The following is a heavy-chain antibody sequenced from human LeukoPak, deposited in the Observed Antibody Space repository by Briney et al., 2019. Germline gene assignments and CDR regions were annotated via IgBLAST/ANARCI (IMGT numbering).Heavy chain of an antibody. CDR2: IYTNVIT. J-gene: IGHJ4*02. Sequence: NTSETLSLTCTVSGASISSYYWSWIRQPPGKGLEWIGRIYTNVITNYNPSLKSRVTMSVDTSKNQFSLMLSSVTAADTAVYYCARGRSLYFDYWGQGTLVTVSS. V-gene: IGHV4-4*07. CDR3: ARGRSLYFDY. CDR1: GASISSYY.